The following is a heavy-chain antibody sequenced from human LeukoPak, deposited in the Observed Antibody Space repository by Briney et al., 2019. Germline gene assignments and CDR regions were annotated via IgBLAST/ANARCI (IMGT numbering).Heavy chain of an antibody. CDR1: GFTFSSYS. V-gene: IGHV3-21*01. D-gene: IGHD3-16*01. J-gene: IGHJ6*03. CDR2: ISSSSSYI. CDR3: ARGGPRSRWYMDV. Sequence: GGSLRLSCAASGFTFSSYSMNWVRQAPGKGLEWVSSISSSSSYIYYADSVKGRFTISRDNAKNSLYLQMNSLRAEDMAVYYCARGGPRSRWYMDVWGKGTTVTVSS.